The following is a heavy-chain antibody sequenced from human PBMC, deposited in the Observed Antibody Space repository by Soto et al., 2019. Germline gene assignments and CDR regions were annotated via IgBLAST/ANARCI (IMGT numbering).Heavy chain of an antibody. CDR3: ARPSGSYGDYAWSLSY. CDR2: VSAYTGHT. CDR1: GYTFSGYA. D-gene: IGHD4-17*01. V-gene: IGHV1-18*01. J-gene: IGHJ4*02. Sequence: QVQLVQSGAEVKKPGASVKVSCKASGYTFSGYAIAWVRQAPGQGLEWMGWVSAYTGHTDYAQNLQGRVSMTPDTSTSTAYMELRSLTSDDTAVYYCARPSGSYGDYAWSLSYWGQGTRVTVSS.